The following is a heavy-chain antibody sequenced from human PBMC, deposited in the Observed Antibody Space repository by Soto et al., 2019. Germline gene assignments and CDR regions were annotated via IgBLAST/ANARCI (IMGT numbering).Heavy chain of an antibody. D-gene: IGHD3-10*01. CDR1: GFSFSVNGVA. CDR3: AHKRDVSRGFKY. Sequence: QITLKESGPTLVKPTQTLTLTCTFSGFSFSVNGVAVGWIRQPPGQVLEWLALIYWDDDQRYNPSLKDRLTITKDTARNQVVLTMTNRDPVDTATYYCAHKRDVSRGFKYWGQGTLVTVSS. CDR2: IYWDDDQ. J-gene: IGHJ4*02. V-gene: IGHV2-5*02.